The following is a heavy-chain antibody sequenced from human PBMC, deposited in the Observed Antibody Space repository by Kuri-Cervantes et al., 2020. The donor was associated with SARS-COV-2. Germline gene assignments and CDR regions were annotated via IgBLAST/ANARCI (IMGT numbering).Heavy chain of an antibody. D-gene: IGHD6-13*01. J-gene: IGHJ6*03. V-gene: IGHV3-23*01. CDR2: ISGSGGST. CDR1: GFTFSSYA. CDR3: SLSSSSVYYYYMDV. Sequence: GESLMISCAASGFTFSSYAMSWVRQAPGKGLEWVSAISGSGGSTYYADSVKGRFTISRDNSKNTLYLQMNSLRAEDTTVYYCSLSSSSVYYYYMDVWGKGTKVTVSS.